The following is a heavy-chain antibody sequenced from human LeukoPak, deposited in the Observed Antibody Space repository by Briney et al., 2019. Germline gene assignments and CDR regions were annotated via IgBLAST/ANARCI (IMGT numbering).Heavy chain of an antibody. CDR3: ARLKEYFDWLLHHNWFDP. CDR2: IYPGDSDT. CDR1: GYSFTTYW. J-gene: IGHJ5*02. Sequence: GESLKISCKASGYSFTTYWIGWVRQMPGKGLEWMGIIYPGDSDTRYSPSFQGQVTISADKSISTAYLQWSSLKASDTAMYYCARLKEYFDWLLHHNWFDPWGQGTLVTVSS. V-gene: IGHV5-51*01. D-gene: IGHD3-9*01.